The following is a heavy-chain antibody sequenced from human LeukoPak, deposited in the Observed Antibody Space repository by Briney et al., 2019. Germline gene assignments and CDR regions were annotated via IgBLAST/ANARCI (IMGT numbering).Heavy chain of an antibody. V-gene: IGHV1-3*01. Sequence: ASVKVSCKASGYTFTSYAMHWVRQAPGQRLEWMGWINAGNGNTKYSQKFQGRVTITADESTSTAYMELSSLRSEDTAVYYCARDLWELLPSGGSWGQGTLVTVSS. CDR2: INAGNGNT. D-gene: IGHD1-26*01. CDR3: ARDLWELLPSGGS. J-gene: IGHJ5*02. CDR1: GYTFTSYA.